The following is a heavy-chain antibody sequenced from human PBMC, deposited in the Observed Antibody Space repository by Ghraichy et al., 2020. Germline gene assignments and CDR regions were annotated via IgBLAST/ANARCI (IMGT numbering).Heavy chain of an antibody. Sequence: SETLSLTCAVYGGSFSGYYWSWIRQPPGKGLEWIGEINHSGSTNYNPSLKSRVTISVDTSKNQFSLKLSSVTAADTAVYYCARRRHPRLTGYYYYYMDVWGKGTTVTVSS. D-gene: IGHD6-25*01. J-gene: IGHJ6*03. V-gene: IGHV4-34*01. CDR3: ARRRHPRLTGYYYYYMDV. CDR1: GGSFSGYY. CDR2: INHSGST.